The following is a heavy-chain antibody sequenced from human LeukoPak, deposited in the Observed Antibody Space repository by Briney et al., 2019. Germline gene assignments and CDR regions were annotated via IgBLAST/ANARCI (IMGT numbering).Heavy chain of an antibody. CDR1: GGSFSGYY. CDR2: INHSGST. J-gene: IGHJ4*02. CDR3: ATNPPATVSTIADPS. V-gene: IGHV4-34*01. Sequence: KTSETLSLTCAVYGGSFSGYYWSWIRQPPGKGLEWIGEINHSGSTNYNPSLKSRVTISVDTSKNQFSLKLTSVTAADTAVYYCATNPPATVSTIADPSWGQGTLVTVSS. D-gene: IGHD5/OR15-5a*01.